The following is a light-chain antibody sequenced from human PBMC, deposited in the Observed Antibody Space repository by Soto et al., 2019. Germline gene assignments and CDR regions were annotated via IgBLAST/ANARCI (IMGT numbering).Light chain of an antibody. Sequence: QAVVTQPPSASGTPGQRVTISCSGSSSNIGSNPVNWYQHLPGTAPKLLIYDNDQRPSGVPDRFSGSKSGTSASLTISGLKSEDEADYFCAAWDDRLNGYAVFGGGTKVTVL. CDR1: SSNIGSNP. V-gene: IGLV1-44*01. J-gene: IGLJ2*01. CDR2: DND. CDR3: AAWDDRLNGYAV.